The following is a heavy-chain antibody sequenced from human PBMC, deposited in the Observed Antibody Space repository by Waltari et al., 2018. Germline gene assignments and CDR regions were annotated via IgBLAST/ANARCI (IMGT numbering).Heavy chain of an antibody. CDR1: GGSISSSSYY. Sequence: QLQLQESGPGLVKPSETLSLTCTVSGGSISSSSYYWGWIRQPPGKGLEWIGSIYYSGSTYYNPALKSRVTISVDTSKNQFSLKLSSVTAADTAVYYCASGFLCTGGVCYRGNENWFDPWGQGTLVTVSS. J-gene: IGHJ5*02. D-gene: IGHD2-8*02. CDR2: IYYSGST. V-gene: IGHV4-39*07. CDR3: ASGFLCTGGVCYRGNENWFDP.